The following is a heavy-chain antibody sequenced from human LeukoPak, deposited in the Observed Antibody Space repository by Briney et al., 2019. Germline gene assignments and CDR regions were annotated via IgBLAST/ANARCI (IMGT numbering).Heavy chain of an antibody. V-gene: IGHV3-7*04. CDR2: MKEDGSAT. D-gene: IGHD3-16*01. CDR1: AFSSNTYS. J-gene: IGHJ4*02. Sequence: PGGSLRLSCAADSAFSSNTYSWIRQTPGKGLEWVAKMKEDGSATFHVDSVRGRFTISRDNGKRSLYLQMSSLKVEDTAVYYCARGGASHFESWGQGTLVSVST. CDR3: ARGGASHFES.